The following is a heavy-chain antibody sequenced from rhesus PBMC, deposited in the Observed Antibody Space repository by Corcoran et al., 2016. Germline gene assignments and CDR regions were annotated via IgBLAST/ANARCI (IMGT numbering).Heavy chain of an antibody. V-gene: IGHV4-80*01. CDR1: GGSFSSYW. CDR2: LNGNSGGT. D-gene: IGHD6-25*01. J-gene: IGHJ4*01. Sequence: QVQLQESGPGLVKPSETLSLTCAVPGGSFSSYWWSWIRQPPGKGPGWIGDLNGNSGGTNYTPPLKSPVTISKDASKTHFSLKLSSVTAADTAVYYCARYSRVAAAGTLDYWGQGVLVTVSS. CDR3: ARYSRVAAAGTLDY.